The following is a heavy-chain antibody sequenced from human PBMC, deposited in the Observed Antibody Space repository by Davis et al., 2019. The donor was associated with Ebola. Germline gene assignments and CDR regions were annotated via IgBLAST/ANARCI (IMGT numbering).Heavy chain of an antibody. Sequence: GSLRLSCAVYGGSFSGYYWSWIRQPPGKGLEWIGQVNRGGSTNYSPSLKSRVTVSVDTSKNQFSLKLSSVTAADTAVYYCARLYYDSSGYLTLAEYFQHWGQGTLVTVSS. CDR2: VNRGGST. CDR1: GGSFSGYY. J-gene: IGHJ1*01. CDR3: ARLYYDSSGYLTLAEYFQH. D-gene: IGHD3-22*01. V-gene: IGHV4-34*01.